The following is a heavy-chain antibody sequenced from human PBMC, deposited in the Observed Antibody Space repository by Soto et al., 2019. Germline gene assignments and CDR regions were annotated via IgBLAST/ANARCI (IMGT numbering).Heavy chain of an antibody. J-gene: IGHJ3*02. CDR3: ARRGRYFDWLLARDAFDI. D-gene: IGHD3-9*01. V-gene: IGHV1-8*01. CDR2: MNPNSGNT. CDR1: GYTFTSYD. Sequence: RASVKVSCKASGYTFTSYDINWVRQATGQGLEWMGWMNPNSGNTGYAQKFQGRVTMTRNTSISTAYMELSSLRSEDTAVYYCARRGRYFDWLLARDAFDIWGQGTMVTVSS.